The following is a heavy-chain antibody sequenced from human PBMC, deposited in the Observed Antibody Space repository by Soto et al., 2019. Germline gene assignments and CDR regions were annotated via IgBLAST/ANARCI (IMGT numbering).Heavy chain of an antibody. CDR2: IYYSGTI. D-gene: IGHD6-6*01. J-gene: IGHJ6*02. CDR3: AGEYSTSPPV. V-gene: IGHV4-39*01. CDR1: GGSIRSGRYY. Sequence: SEPLSLTCTVSGGSIRSGRYYWLWIRQPPGKGLEWIGTIYYSGTIYCNPSLKSRVTISVDTSQNQFSLNMRSVTPADTAVYYCAGEYSTSPPVWGQGTTVTVSS.